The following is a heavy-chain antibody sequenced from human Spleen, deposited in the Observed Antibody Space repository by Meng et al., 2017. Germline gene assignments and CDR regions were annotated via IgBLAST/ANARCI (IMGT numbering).Heavy chain of an antibody. CDR2: IGHSGIT. D-gene: IGHD6-19*01. CDR3: VRSSGWVRTGFDP. Sequence: QPQLQESGPGLVKPSEALSLTCSVSGGSISTSGYYWGWIRKPPGKGLEWIGSIGHSGITYYTPSLKSRVTVSIDTSKSQFSLKLTSVTAADTAVYYCVRSSGWVRTGFDPWGQGTLVTVSS. V-gene: IGHV4-39*01. J-gene: IGHJ5*02. CDR1: GGSISTSGYY.